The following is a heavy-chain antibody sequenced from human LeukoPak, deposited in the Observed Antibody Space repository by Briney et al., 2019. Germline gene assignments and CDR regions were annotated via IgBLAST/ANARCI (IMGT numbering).Heavy chain of an antibody. CDR1: GFTFSSFA. CDR3: ASFGISWRSSY. Sequence: GGSLRLSCAASGFTFSSFAMSWVRQAPGKGLEWVSAISPGSVSTYYADSVKGRFTISRDNVNNMLYLHMNSLRAEDTAVYYCASFGISWRSSYWGQGTLVTVSS. J-gene: IGHJ4*02. D-gene: IGHD2-21*01. V-gene: IGHV3-23*01. CDR2: ISPGSVST.